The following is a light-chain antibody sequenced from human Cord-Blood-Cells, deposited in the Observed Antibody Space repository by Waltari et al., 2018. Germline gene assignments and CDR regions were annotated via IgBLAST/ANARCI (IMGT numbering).Light chain of an antibody. Sequence: QPALLQPAPVSGSTAQSNTISGTGTSREVGGSNFYSWDQQHPGKAPKLMIYDVSNRPSGVSNRFSGSKSGNTASLTISGLQAEDEADYYCSSYTSSSTWVFGGGTKLTVL. V-gene: IGLV2-14*01. CDR3: SSYTSSSTWV. J-gene: IGLJ3*02. CDR2: DVS. CDR1: SREVGGSNF.